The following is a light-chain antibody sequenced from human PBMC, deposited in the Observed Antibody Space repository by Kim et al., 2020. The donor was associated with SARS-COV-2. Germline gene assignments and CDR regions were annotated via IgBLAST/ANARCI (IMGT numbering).Light chain of an antibody. Sequence: GQSSTISCTGTSSDVGAFNYVSWYQQHPGKAPKLMIYDVSKRPSGVSDRFSGSKSGNTASLTISGLQAEDEADCHCSSYRSSNTYVFGTGTQLTVL. J-gene: IGLJ1*01. V-gene: IGLV2-14*03. CDR1: SSDVGAFNY. CDR2: DVS. CDR3: SSYRSSNTYV.